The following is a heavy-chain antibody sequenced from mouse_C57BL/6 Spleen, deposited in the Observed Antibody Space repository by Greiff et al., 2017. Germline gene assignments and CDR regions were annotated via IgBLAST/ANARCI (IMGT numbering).Heavy chain of an antibody. J-gene: IGHJ3*01. CDR3: ARYYDYDEGFAY. CDR2: IDPSDSYT. Sequence: QVQLQQPGAELVMPGASVQLSCKASGYTFTSYWMHWVKQRPGQGLEWIGEIDPSDSYTNYNQKFKGKSTLTVDKSSSTAYMQLSSLTSEDSAVYYCARYYDYDEGFAYWGQGTLVTVSA. D-gene: IGHD2-4*01. CDR1: GYTFTSYW. V-gene: IGHV1-69*01.